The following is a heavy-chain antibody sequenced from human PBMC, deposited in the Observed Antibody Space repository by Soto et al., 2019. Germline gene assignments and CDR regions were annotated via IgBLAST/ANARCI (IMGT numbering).Heavy chain of an antibody. D-gene: IGHD4-17*01. Sequence: KPSETLSLTCTVSGGSISSSSYYWGWIRQPPGKGLEWLGSIFYSGSTYYNPSLKSRVTISVDTSKNQFSLKLRSVTAADTAVYYCARSHGDYKYYFDYWGQGILVTVSS. CDR3: ARSHGDYKYYFDY. CDR1: GGSISSSSYY. CDR2: IFYSGST. V-gene: IGHV4-39*01. J-gene: IGHJ4*02.